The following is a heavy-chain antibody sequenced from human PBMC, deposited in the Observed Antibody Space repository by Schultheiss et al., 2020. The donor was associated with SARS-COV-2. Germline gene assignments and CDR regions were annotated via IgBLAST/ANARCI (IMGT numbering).Heavy chain of an antibody. Sequence: SETLSLTCAVYVGSFSGYYWTWIRQPPGKGLEWIGYIYYSGSTYYNPSLKSRVTISVDTSKNQFSLKLSSVTAADTAVYYCARELVRSPLEDVYYYYGMDVWGQGTTVTVSS. CDR3: ARELVRSPLEDVYYYYGMDV. V-gene: IGHV4-34*01. CDR1: VGSFSGYY. D-gene: IGHD3-3*01. J-gene: IGHJ6*02. CDR2: IYYSGST.